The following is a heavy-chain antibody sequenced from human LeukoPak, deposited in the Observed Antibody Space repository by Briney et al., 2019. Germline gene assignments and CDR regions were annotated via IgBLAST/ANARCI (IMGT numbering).Heavy chain of an antibody. CDR1: GFTFRSYE. J-gene: IGHJ3*02. Sequence: GVSLRLSCAASGFTFRSYEMNWVRQAPGKGLEWVSYIISSGTTIYYADSVKGRFTISRDNARNSLYLQMNSLRAEDTAVYYCARGLDTAHDAFDIWGQGTVVTVSS. V-gene: IGHV3-48*03. CDR2: IISSGTTI. CDR3: ARGLDTAHDAFDI. D-gene: IGHD5-18*01.